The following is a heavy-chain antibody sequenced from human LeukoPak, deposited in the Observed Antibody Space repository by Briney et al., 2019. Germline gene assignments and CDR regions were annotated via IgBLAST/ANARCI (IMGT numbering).Heavy chain of an antibody. CDR1: GGSFSGYY. D-gene: IGHD5-24*01. Sequence: SETLSLTCAVYGGSFSGYYWSWIRQPPGKGLEWIGEINHSGSTNYNPSLKSRVTISVDTSKNQFSLKLSSVTAADTAVYYCARLGRERRGGYKYAPRFYYYYYGMDVWGQGTTVTVSS. CDR2: INHSGST. CDR3: ARLGRERRGGYKYAPRFYYYYYGMDV. V-gene: IGHV4-34*01. J-gene: IGHJ6*02.